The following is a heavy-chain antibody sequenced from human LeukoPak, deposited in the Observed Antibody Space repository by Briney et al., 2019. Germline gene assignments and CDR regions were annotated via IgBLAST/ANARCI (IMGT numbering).Heavy chain of an antibody. J-gene: IGHJ4*02. CDR1: GGSISNSAYH. V-gene: IGHV4-39*01. Sequence: SETLSLTCTVAGGSISNSAYHWGWLRQPPGEGLDWIGSIYYSGTTFSNPSLASRVTVAVDTSKDQFSLKLTSVTAADTAVYYCARLQFSGGKPRQCDYWGQGTLVTVSS. CDR3: ARLQFSGGKPRQCDY. D-gene: IGHD6-25*01. CDR2: IYYSGTT.